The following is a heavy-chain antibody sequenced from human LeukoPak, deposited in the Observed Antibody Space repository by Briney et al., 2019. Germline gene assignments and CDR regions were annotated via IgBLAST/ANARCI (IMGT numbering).Heavy chain of an antibody. D-gene: IGHD3-3*01. CDR2: INPDSGGT. J-gene: IGHJ5*02. CDR3: ARDLHDIWSGFPFDP. CDR1: GYTFTGYY. V-gene: IGHV1-2*02. Sequence: ASVKVSCKASGYTFTGYYMHWVRQAPGQGLEWMGWINPDSGGTNYAQDFLGRVTLTRDTSVTTAYMELSRLRSDDTAVYYCARDLHDIWSGFPFDPWGQGTLVIVSS.